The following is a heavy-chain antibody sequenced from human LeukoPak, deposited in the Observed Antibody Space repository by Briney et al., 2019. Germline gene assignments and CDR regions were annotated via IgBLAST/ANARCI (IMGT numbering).Heavy chain of an antibody. V-gene: IGHV3-21*01. CDR2: VSSSSSYI. CDR3: ARDRWHSSGWYAGEFDY. CDR1: GFTFSSYS. Sequence: GGSLRLSCAASGFTFSSYSMNWVRQAPGKGLEWVSSVSSSSSYIYYADSVKGRFTISRDNAKNSLYLQMNSLRAEDTAAYYCARDRWHSSGWYAGEFDYWGQGTLVTVSS. J-gene: IGHJ4*02. D-gene: IGHD6-19*01.